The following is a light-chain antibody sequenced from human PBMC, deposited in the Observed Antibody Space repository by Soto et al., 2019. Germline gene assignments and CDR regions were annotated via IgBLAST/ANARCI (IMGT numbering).Light chain of an antibody. V-gene: IGKV1-39*01. CDR2: SAS. J-gene: IGKJ4*02. CDR1: QYISTY. Sequence: DIQMTQSPSSLSASVGDRVTITCRASQYISTYLNWYRQKSGKAPEVLIYSASTLQSGVPSRFSGRGSGTDFTLTIIGLQSEDFATYYCQQSYTTPRTFGAGTKVDSK. CDR3: QQSYTTPRT.